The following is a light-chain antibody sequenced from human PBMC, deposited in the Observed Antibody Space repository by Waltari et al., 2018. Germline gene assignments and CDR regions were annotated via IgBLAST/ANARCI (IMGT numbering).Light chain of an antibody. CDR1: SSDVGGYDY. CDR2: DVT. CDR3: FSYRRSSTWV. Sequence: QSALTQPASVSGSPGQSTTISCTGTSSDVGGYDYVSWYQQHPGKAPNLLIYDVTKRPSGVSNRFSGSKSANTASLTISGLQAEDEADYYCFSYRRSSTWVFGEGTKLTVL. V-gene: IGLV2-14*03. J-gene: IGLJ3*02.